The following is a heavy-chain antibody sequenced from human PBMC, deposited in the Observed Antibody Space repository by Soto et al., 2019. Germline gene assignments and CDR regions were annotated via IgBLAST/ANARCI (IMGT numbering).Heavy chain of an antibody. D-gene: IGHD6-6*01. V-gene: IGHV4-39*01. CDR1: GGSISSSSYY. CDR2: IYYSGST. Sequence: SETLSLTCTVSGGSISSSSYYWGWIRQPPGKGLEWIGSIYYSGSTYYNPSLKSRVTISVDTSKNQFSLKLSSVTAADTAVYYCARHSGPYSSSSGYWFDPWGQGTLVTVSS. J-gene: IGHJ5*02. CDR3: ARHSGPYSSSSGYWFDP.